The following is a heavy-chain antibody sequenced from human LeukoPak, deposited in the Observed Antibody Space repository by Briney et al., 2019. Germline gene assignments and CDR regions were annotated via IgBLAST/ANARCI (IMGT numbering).Heavy chain of an antibody. V-gene: IGHV3-33*06. D-gene: IGHD2-2*02. CDR1: GFTFSSYA. Sequence: GRSLRLSCAASGFTFSSYAMHWVRQAPGKGLEGVAVIWYDGSNKYYADSVKGRFTISRDNSKNTLYLQMNSLRAEDTAVYYCAKGILDCSSTRCYIGVFDYWGEKTRVSVPS. CDR2: IWYDGSNK. J-gene: IGHJ4*02. CDR3: AKGILDCSSTRCYIGVFDY.